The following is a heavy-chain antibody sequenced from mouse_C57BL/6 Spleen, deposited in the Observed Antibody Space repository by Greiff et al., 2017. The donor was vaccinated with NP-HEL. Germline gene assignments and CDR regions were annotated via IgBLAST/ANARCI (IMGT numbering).Heavy chain of an antibody. CDR1: GFTFSDYG. Sequence: DVKLQESGGGLVKPGGSLKLSCAASGFTFSDYGMHWVRQAPEKGLEWVAYISSGSSTIYYADTVKGRFTISRDNAKNTLFLQMTSLRSEDTAMYYCARPWDEDYFDYWGQGTTLTVSS. CDR2: ISSGSSTI. CDR3: ARPWDEDYFDY. V-gene: IGHV5-17*01. J-gene: IGHJ2*01. D-gene: IGHD4-1*01.